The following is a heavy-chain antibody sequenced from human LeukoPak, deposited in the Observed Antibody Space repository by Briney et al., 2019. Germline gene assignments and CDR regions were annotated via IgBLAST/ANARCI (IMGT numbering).Heavy chain of an antibody. CDR2: VCYTGTT. J-gene: IGHJ5*02. Sequence: PSETLSLTCTVSGGSLSNYYWSWLRQSPGKELEWIAHVCYTGTTIYSASLKRRLTVSVAPSKNQFSLNLSSVTAADTAVYSCARDAGYRSRLNYFDPWGQGTLVTVSS. CDR3: ARDAGYRSRLNYFDP. CDR1: GGSLSNYY. V-gene: IGHV4-59*01. D-gene: IGHD5-24*01.